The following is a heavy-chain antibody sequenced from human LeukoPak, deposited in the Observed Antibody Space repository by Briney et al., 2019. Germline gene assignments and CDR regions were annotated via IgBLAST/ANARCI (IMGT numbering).Heavy chain of an antibody. CDR1: GGSFSGYY. V-gene: IGHV4-34*01. Sequence: SETLSLTCAVYGGSFSGYYWSWIRQPPGKGLEWIGSIYYSGSTYYNPSLKSRVTISVDTSKNQFSLKLSSVTAADTALYYCARSQWLTPLDYWGPGTLVTVSA. CDR2: IYYSGST. D-gene: IGHD6-19*01. J-gene: IGHJ4*02. CDR3: ARSQWLTPLDY.